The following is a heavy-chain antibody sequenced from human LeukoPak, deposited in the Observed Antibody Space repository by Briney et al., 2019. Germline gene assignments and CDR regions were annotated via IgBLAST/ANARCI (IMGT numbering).Heavy chain of an antibody. CDR1: GGSISTGGHY. J-gene: IGHJ4*02. CDR2: IYYSGST. Sequence: SETLSLTCTVSGGSISTGGHYWSWIRQHPGKGLEWIGCIYYSGSTYYNPSLKSRVTISVDTSKNQFSLKMSSVTAADTAVYYCARVFFGDYYFDYWGQGTLVTVSS. CDR3: ARVFFGDYYFDY. V-gene: IGHV4-31*03. D-gene: IGHD2-21*02.